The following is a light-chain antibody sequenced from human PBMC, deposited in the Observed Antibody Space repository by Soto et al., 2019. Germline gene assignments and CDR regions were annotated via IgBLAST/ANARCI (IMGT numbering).Light chain of an antibody. J-gene: IGKJ5*01. CDR1: QVISSY. Sequence: DIQLTQAPSFLSASAGDRVTITCRASQVISSYLAWYQQKPGKAPNLLIYAASTLQSGVPSRFSGSGSGTEFTLTITSLQPEDFATYYCQQLNSFPITFGQGTRLEI. V-gene: IGKV1-9*01. CDR2: AAS. CDR3: QQLNSFPIT.